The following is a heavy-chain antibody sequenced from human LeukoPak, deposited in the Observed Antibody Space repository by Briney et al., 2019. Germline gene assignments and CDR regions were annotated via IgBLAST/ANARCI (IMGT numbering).Heavy chain of an antibody. D-gene: IGHD2-2*02. Sequence: GASVKVSCKASGYTFTSYYMHWARQAPGQGLERMGIINPSGGSTSYAQKFQGRVTMTRDMSMSTVYMELSSLSSEDTAVYYCARFCGSTSCYNYYMDVWGKGTTVTVSS. CDR2: INPSGGST. V-gene: IGHV1-46*01. CDR3: ARFCGSTSCYNYYMDV. J-gene: IGHJ6*03. CDR1: GYTFTSYY.